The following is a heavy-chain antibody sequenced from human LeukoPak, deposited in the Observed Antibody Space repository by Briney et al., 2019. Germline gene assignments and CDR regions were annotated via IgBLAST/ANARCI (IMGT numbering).Heavy chain of an antibody. D-gene: IGHD3-16*01. CDR3: ASDKDYALDY. J-gene: IGHJ4*02. CDR2: ITSSGDTT. Sequence: GGSPGLSCAASGLTFSSYSMNWVRQASGKGLEWVSYITSSGDTTYYADSVKGRFTISRDNAKNSLYLQMNSLKDEDTAVYYCASDKDYALDYWGQGTLVTVSS. V-gene: IGHV3-48*02. CDR1: GLTFSSYS.